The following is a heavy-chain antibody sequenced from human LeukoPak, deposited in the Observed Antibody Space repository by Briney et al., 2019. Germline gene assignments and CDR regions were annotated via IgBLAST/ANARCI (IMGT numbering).Heavy chain of an antibody. CDR1: GFTFSSYA. V-gene: IGHV3-30-3*01. CDR2: KSYDGSNK. D-gene: IGHD3-22*01. J-gene: IGHJ4*02. Sequence: HPGRSLRLSCAASGFTFSSYAMLWVRQAPGKGLEWVAVKSYDGSNKYYADSVKGRFTISRDNSKNTLYLQMNSLRAEDTAVYYCARDRGPDYYNNSGYYYAFDYWGQGTLVTVSS. CDR3: ARDRGPDYYNNSGYYYAFDY.